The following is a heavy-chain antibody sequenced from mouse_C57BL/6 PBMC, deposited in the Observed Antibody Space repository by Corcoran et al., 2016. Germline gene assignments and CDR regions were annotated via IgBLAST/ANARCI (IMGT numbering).Heavy chain of an antibody. CDR3: AKEPNWDYAMDY. D-gene: IGHD4-1*01. CDR1: GYAFSSYW. J-gene: IGHJ4*01. V-gene: IGHV1-80*01. Sequence: QVQLQQSGAELVKPGASVKISCKASGYAFSSYWMNWVKQRPGKGLEWIGQIYPGDGDTNYNGKFKGKATLTADKSSSTAYMQLSSLTSEDSAVYYCAKEPNWDYAMDYWGQGTSVTVSS. CDR2: IYPGDGDT.